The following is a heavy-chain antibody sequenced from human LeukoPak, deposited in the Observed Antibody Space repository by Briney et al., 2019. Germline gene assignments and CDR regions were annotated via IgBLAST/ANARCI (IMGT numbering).Heavy chain of an antibody. V-gene: IGHV5-51*01. CDR3: ARWERWLQFDY. D-gene: IGHD5-24*01. Sequence: GESLKISCKGSGYSFTTYWIGWVRQMPGKGLEWMGIIYPGDSDTRYSASFQGQVTISADKSISTAYLQWSSLKASDTATYYCARWERWLQFDYWGQGTLVTVSS. J-gene: IGHJ4*02. CDR2: IYPGDSDT. CDR1: GYSFTTYW.